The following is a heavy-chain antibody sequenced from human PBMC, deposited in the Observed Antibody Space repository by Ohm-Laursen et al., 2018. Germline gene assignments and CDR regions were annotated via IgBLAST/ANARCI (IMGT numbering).Heavy chain of an antibody. J-gene: IGHJ6*02. CDR1: GFTFNSYW. V-gene: IGHV3-7*01. Sequence: SLRLSCSASGFTFNSYWMSWVRQAPGKGLEWVANIKRDGSDKYYVDSVKGRFTISRANAKNSLDLQMNSLRAEDTAVYYCARSYYGMDVWGQGTTVTVSS. CDR2: IKRDGSDK. CDR3: ARSYYGMDV.